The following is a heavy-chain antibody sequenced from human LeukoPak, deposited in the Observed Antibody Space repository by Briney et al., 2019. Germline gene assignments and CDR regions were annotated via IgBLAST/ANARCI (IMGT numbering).Heavy chain of an antibody. Sequence: ASVKVSCKASGYTFTGYYMHWVRQAPGQGLEWMGRINPNSGGTNYAQKFQGRVTMTRDASISTAYMELSRLRSDDTAVYYCATFHGEVPPFDHWGQGTLVTVSS. D-gene: IGHD4-17*01. CDR1: GYTFTGYY. V-gene: IGHV1-2*06. CDR2: INPNSGGT. J-gene: IGHJ4*02. CDR3: ATFHGEVPPFDH.